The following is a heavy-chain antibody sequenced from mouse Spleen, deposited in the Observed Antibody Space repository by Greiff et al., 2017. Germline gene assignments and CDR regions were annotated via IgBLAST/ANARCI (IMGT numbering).Heavy chain of an antibody. V-gene: IGHV1-26*01. CDR2: INPNNGGT. Sequence: EVQLQQSGPELVKPGASVKISCKASGYTFTDYYMNWVKQSHGKSLEWIGDINPNNGGTSYNQKFKGKATLTVDKSSSTAYMELRSLTSEDSAVYYCAGLRSFFAYWGQGTLVTVSA. D-gene: IGHD2-4*01. J-gene: IGHJ3*01. CDR1: GYTFTDYY. CDR3: AGLRSFFAY.